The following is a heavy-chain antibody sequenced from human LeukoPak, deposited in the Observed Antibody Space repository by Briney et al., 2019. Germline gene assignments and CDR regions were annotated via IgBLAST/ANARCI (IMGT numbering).Heavy chain of an antibody. CDR3: ARWPNYDFWSGYYPTREHDAFDI. D-gene: IGHD3-3*01. CDR1: GGSISSSSYY. CDR2: IYYSGST. J-gene: IGHJ3*02. V-gene: IGHV4-39*01. Sequence: PSETLSLTCTVSGGSISSSSYYWGWIRQPPGKGLEWIGSIYYSGSTYYNPSLKSRVTISVDTSKNQFSLKLSSVTAADTAVYYCARWPNYDFWSGYYPTREHDAFDIWGQGTMVTVSS.